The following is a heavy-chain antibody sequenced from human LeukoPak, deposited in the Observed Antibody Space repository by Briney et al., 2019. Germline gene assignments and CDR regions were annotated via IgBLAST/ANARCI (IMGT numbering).Heavy chain of an antibody. Sequence: GGSLRLSCAASGFTFDDYAMHWVRQAPGKGLEWVTLISGDGDSAYSADSVKGRFTISRDNSKNSLYLQMNSLRTEDTALYYCAKDSLEAAGNFDYWGQGTLVTVSS. CDR2: ISGDGDSA. J-gene: IGHJ4*02. D-gene: IGHD6-13*01. CDR1: GFTFDDYA. CDR3: AKDSLEAAGNFDY. V-gene: IGHV3-43*02.